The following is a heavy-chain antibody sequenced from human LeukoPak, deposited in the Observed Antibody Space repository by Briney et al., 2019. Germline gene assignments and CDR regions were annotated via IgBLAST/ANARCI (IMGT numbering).Heavy chain of an antibody. CDR2: ISGSGGST. V-gene: IGHV3-23*01. Sequence: GGSLRLSCAASGFTFSSYAMSWVRQAPGKGLEWVSAISGSGGSTYYADSVKGRFTISRDNSKNTLYLQMNSLRAEDTAVYYCAYRDGYLPYNSDYWGQGTLVTVSS. J-gene: IGHJ4*02. D-gene: IGHD5-24*01. CDR1: GFTFSSYA. CDR3: AYRDGYLPYNSDY.